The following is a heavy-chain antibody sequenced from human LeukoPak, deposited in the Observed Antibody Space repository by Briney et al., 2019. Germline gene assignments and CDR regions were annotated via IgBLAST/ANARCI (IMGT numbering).Heavy chain of an antibody. CDR2: IRNDGSNK. CDR1: GFTFSNAW. CDR3: AKDRDSSGYYYLFDY. V-gene: IGHV3-30*02. Sequence: GGSLRLSCAASGFTFSNAWMSWVRQAPGKGLEWVAFIRNDGSNKYYADSVKGRFTISRDNSKNTLYLQMNSLRAEDRAVYYCAKDRDSSGYYYLFDYWGQGTLVTVSS. J-gene: IGHJ4*02. D-gene: IGHD3-22*01.